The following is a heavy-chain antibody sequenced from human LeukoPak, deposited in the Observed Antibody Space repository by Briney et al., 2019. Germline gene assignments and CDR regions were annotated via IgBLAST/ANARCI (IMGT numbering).Heavy chain of an antibody. CDR2: INSDGSST. J-gene: IGHJ4*02. V-gene: IGHV3-74*01. D-gene: IGHD6-13*01. Sequence: GESLRLSCVASGLSISGQWMNWVRQAPGQGLVWVSRINSDGSSTNYADSVKGRFTISRDNAKNTLYLQMNSLRAEDTAVYYCAREGIAAAIDYWGQGTLVTVSS. CDR1: GLSISGQW. CDR3: AREGIAAAIDY.